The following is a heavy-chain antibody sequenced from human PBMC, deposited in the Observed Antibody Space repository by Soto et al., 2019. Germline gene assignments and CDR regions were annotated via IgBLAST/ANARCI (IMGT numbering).Heavy chain of an antibody. J-gene: IGHJ4*02. CDR3: ARDQGITYYYDSRRTSRWGYFDY. V-gene: IGHV3-30-3*01. CDR1: GFTSSSYV. D-gene: IGHD3-22*01. CDR2: ISFDGSKK. Sequence: QVQLVESGGGVVQPGRSLRLSCEGSGFTSSSYVMHWVRQAPGKGLEWVALISFDGSKKNYADSVKGRFTISRDNSKNMMYLQMNSLRPEDTAVYYCARDQGITYYYDSRRTSRWGYFDYWGQGTLVTVSS.